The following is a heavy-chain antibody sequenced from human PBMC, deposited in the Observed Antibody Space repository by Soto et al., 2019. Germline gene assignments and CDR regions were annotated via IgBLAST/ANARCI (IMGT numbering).Heavy chain of an antibody. D-gene: IGHD6-13*01. Sequence: VGSLRLSCAASGFTFSSYAMSWVRQAPGKGLEWVAVIWYDGSNKYYADSVKGRFTISRDNSKNTLYLQMNSLRAEDTAVYYCARDRDSSSWFDPWGQGTLVTVSS. J-gene: IGHJ5*02. CDR3: ARDRDSSSWFDP. CDR2: IWYDGSNK. CDR1: GFTFSSYA. V-gene: IGHV3-33*08.